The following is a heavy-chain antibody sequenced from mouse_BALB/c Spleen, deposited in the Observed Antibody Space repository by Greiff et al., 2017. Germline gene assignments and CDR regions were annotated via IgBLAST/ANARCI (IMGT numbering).Heavy chain of an antibody. D-gene: IGHD2-10*01. Sequence: DVKLVESGGGLVKPGGSLKLSCAASGFTFSSYAMSWVRQTPEKRLEWVATISSGGSYTYYPDSVKGRFTISRDNAKNTLYLQMSSLRSEDTAMYYCASGTYYGNYFDYWGQGTTLTVSS. CDR2: ISSGGSYT. J-gene: IGHJ2*01. CDR1: GFTFSSYA. V-gene: IGHV5-9-3*01. CDR3: ASGTYYGNYFDY.